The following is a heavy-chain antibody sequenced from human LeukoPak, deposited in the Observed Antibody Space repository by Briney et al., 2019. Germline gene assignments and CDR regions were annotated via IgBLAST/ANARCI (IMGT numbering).Heavy chain of an antibody. CDR3: ARLHFRQVVWDY. CDR1: GGSFSGYY. Sequence: SETLSLTCAVYGGSFSGYYWSWIRQPPGKGLEWIGEINHSGSTNYNPSLKSRVTISVDTSKNQFSLKLSSVTAADTAVYYCARLHFRQVVWDYWGQGTLVTVSS. D-gene: IGHD3-22*01. V-gene: IGHV4-34*01. J-gene: IGHJ4*02. CDR2: INHSGST.